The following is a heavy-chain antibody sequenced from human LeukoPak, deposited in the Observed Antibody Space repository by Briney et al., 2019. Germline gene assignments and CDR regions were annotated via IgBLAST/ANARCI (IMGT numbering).Heavy chain of an antibody. CDR3: VRVWHYSDY. D-gene: IGHD2-21*01. J-gene: IGHJ4*02. V-gene: IGHV3-74*01. CDR1: GFTFRSYW. CDR2: IKGDGNSI. Sequence: PGGSLRLSCAASGFTFRSYWMHWVRQAPGKGLVWVSRIKGDGNSIRYADSVKGRFTISRDNAKNTLYLQMNSLRAEDTAVYYCVRVWHYSDYWGQGTLVTVSS.